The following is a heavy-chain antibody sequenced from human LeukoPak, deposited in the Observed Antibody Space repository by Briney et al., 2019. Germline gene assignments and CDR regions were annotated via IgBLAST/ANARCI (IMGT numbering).Heavy chain of an antibody. D-gene: IGHD3-22*01. J-gene: IGHJ4*02. CDR2: IKTNSDGGTT. CDR1: GFTFSTSY. Sequence: GGSLRFSCAASGFTFSTSYMLWVRQAPGKGLEWVGRIKTNSDGGTTDYAAPVKGRFTISRDDSKATLYLQMDGLKTEDTAVYFCHYYYDRPNNNYVGYWGQGTLVAVSS. V-gene: IGHV3-15*01. CDR3: HYYYDRPNNNYVGY.